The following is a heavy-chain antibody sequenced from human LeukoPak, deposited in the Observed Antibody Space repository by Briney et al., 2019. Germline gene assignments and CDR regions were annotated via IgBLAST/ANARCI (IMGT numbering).Heavy chain of an antibody. Sequence: ASVKVSCTASGYTFTGYYMHWVRQAPGQGLEWMGWTNPNSGGTNYAQKFQGRVTMTRDTSISTAYMELSRLRSDDTAVYYCARAYCSSTSCYSWAGWYFDYWGQGTLVTVSS. CDR1: GYTFTGYY. D-gene: IGHD2-2*01. CDR3: ARAYCSSTSCYSWAGWYFDY. V-gene: IGHV1-2*02. CDR2: TNPNSGGT. J-gene: IGHJ4*02.